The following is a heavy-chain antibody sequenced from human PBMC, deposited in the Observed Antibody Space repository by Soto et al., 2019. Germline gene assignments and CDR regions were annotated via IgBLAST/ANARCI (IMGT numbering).Heavy chain of an antibody. Sequence: QVQLVQSGAEVKKPGSSVKVSCKASGGTFSSYAISWVRQAPGQGLEWMGGIIPIFGTANYAQKFQGRVTITADESTSTAYMELSSLRSEDMAVYYCARGGLRGGSGRNWYFDLWGRGTLVTVSS. D-gene: IGHD2-15*01. J-gene: IGHJ2*01. CDR2: IIPIFGTA. CDR1: GGTFSSYA. CDR3: ARGGLRGGSGRNWYFDL. V-gene: IGHV1-69*01.